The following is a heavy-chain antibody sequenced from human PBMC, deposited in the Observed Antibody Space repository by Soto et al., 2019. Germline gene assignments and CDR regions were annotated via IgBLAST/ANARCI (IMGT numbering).Heavy chain of an antibody. CDR2: IYYSGST. V-gene: IGHV4-39*01. J-gene: IGHJ4*02. Sequence: EALSLTCTVSGGSVSSSSYYWGWIRQPPGKGLEWIGGIYYSGSTYYNPSLKSRGTISVDTSKNQFSLKLSSATDADTAVYYCARFYRSGWYSHPLRPPPFDYWGQGTLVTVSS. CDR1: GGSVSSSSYY. D-gene: IGHD6-19*01. CDR3: ARFYRSGWYSHPLRPPPFDY.